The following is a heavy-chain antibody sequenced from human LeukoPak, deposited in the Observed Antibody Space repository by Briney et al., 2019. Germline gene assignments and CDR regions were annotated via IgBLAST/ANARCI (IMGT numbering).Heavy chain of an antibody. CDR2: LIGSGSNT. CDR1: GFTFSSYA. V-gene: IGHV3-23*01. CDR3: AKGVLRTGGDY. Sequence: GGSLRLSCAASGFTFSSYAMTWVRQAPGRGLEWVSSLIGSGSNTYYADSVKGRFTISRDNSKNTLYLQMNSLRAEDTAVYYCAKGVLRTGGDYWGQGTLVTVSS. D-gene: IGHD3-16*01. J-gene: IGHJ4*02.